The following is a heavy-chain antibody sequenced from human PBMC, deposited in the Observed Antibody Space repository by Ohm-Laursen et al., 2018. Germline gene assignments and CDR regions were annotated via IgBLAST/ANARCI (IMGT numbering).Heavy chain of an antibody. CDR2: ISWNSGSI. CDR1: GFTFDDYA. V-gene: IGHV3-9*01. Sequence: SLRLSCAASGFTFDDYAMHWVRQAPGKGLEWASGISWNSGSIGYADSVKGRFTISRDNAKNSLYLQMNSLRAEDTALYYCAKALGDWATFGMDVWGQGTTVTVSS. J-gene: IGHJ6*02. D-gene: IGHD2/OR15-2a*01. CDR3: AKALGDWATFGMDV.